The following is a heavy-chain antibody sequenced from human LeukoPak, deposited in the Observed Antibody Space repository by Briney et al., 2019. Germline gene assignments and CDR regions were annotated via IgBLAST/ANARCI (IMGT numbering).Heavy chain of an antibody. CDR3: ARGSRVPAVPPSTKDYYGMDG. Sequence: PGRSLRLSCAASGFTFSSYAMHWVRQAPGKGLEWVAVISYDGSNKYYADSVKGRFTISRDNSKNTLYLQMNSLRAEDTAVYYCARGSRVPAVPPSTKDYYGMDGWGQGTTVTVSS. J-gene: IGHJ6*02. CDR1: GFTFSSYA. CDR2: ISYDGSNK. V-gene: IGHV3-30-3*01. D-gene: IGHD2-2*01.